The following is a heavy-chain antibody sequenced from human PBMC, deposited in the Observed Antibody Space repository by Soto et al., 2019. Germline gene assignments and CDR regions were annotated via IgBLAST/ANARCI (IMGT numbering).Heavy chain of an antibody. V-gene: IGHV3-23*01. CDR2: ISGSGGST. J-gene: IGHJ4*02. CDR1: GFTIINLG. Sequence: FLRHPRADSGFTIINLGVRWVIKDPGKGLEWVSAISGSGGSTYYADSVKGRFTISRDNSKNTLYLQMNSLRAEDTAVYYCAKDYESSGGGWCPFDYWGQGTLVTDSS. CDR3: AKDYESSGGGWCPFDY. D-gene: IGHD3-22*01.